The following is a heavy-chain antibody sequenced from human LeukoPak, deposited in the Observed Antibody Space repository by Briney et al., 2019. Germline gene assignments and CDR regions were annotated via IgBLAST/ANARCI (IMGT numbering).Heavy chain of an antibody. CDR3: ARHRYSARYYDWDY. V-gene: IGHV4-39*01. J-gene: IGHJ4*02. Sequence: PSETLSLTCTVSGGPINSSRHFWGWIRQSPGKGLEWIGSIYYSGSTYYNASLKSRVTISVGTSKKQFSLKLSSVTAADTAMYYCARHRYSARYYDWDYWGQGTLVTVSS. CDR2: IYYSGST. D-gene: IGHD1-26*01. CDR1: GGPINSSRHF.